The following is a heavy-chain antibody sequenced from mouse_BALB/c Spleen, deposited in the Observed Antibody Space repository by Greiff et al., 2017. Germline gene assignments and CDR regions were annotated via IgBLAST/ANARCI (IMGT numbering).Heavy chain of an antibody. J-gene: IGHJ4*01. Sequence: VKLMESGPGLVAPSQSLSITCTVSGFSLTGYGVNWVRQPPGKGLEWLGMIWGDGSTDYNSALKSRLSISKDNSKSQVFLKMNSRQTDDTARYYCAREHGNSYYYAMDYWGQGTSVTVSS. CDR3: AREHGNSYYYAMDY. D-gene: IGHD2-1*01. CDR2: IWGDGST. CDR1: GFSLTGYG. V-gene: IGHV2-6-7*01.